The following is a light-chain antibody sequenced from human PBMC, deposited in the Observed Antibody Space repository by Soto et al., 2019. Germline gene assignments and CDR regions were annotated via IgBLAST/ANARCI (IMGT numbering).Light chain of an antibody. V-gene: IGLV2-14*01. CDR3: RSYTSSSTLEV. CDR2: NVS. J-gene: IGLJ1*01. Sequence: QSVLTQPASVSGSPGQSITISCTGTSSDVGGYNYVSWYQQHPGKAPKLMIYNVSNRPSGVSNRFSGSKSGNTASLTISGLQAEDEADYYCRSYTSSSTLEVFGTGTKATVL. CDR1: SSDVGGYNY.